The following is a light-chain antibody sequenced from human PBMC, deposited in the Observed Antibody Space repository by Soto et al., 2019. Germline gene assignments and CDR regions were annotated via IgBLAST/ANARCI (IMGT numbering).Light chain of an antibody. J-gene: IGKJ1*01. CDR1: QDISSR. CDR3: LQVKSFPRT. CDR2: AAS. Sequence: DIQMTQFPSSVSASVGDTVTITCRASQDISSRLAWFQQKPGRAPKYVIQAASMLQSGFPSRFAGSGSGTGFTLTINTLQPEDFATYYCLQVKSFPRTFGQGTKVDI. V-gene: IGKV1-12*01.